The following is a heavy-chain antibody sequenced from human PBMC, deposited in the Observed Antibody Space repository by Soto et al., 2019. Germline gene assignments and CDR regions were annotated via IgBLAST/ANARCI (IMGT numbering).Heavy chain of an antibody. Sequence: GGSLRLSCAASGFTFSSYAMRCVRQAPGKGLEWVSAISGSGGITYYADSVNGRFTISRDNSKNTLYLQMNSLRAEDTAVYYCARVRIPWSWFEPWAQGTMVAVSS. J-gene: IGHJ5*02. D-gene: IGHD2-15*01. CDR1: GFTFSSYA. CDR3: ARVRIPWSWFEP. CDR2: ISGSGGIT. V-gene: IGHV3-23*01.